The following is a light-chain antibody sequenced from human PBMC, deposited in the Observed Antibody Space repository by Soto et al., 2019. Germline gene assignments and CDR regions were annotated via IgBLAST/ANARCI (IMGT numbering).Light chain of an antibody. V-gene: IGLV2-14*01. Sequence: QSALTQPASVSGSPGQSITISCTGTSSDVGGYNYDSWYQQHPGKAPKLMIYDVSNRPSGVSNRFSGSKSGNTASLTISGLQAEDEAEYYCSSYTSSSPYVFGTGTKVTVL. CDR2: DVS. CDR1: SSDVGGYNY. CDR3: SSYTSSSPYV. J-gene: IGLJ1*01.